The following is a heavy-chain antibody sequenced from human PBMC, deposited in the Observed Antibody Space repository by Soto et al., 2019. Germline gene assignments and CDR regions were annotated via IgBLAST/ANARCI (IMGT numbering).Heavy chain of an antibody. Sequence: PSETLSLTCTVSGVSISSRNYYWGWIRQPPGKGLEWIGNMYYSGSTYYNPSLKSRVTISVDTSKNQFSLKLSSVTAADTAVYYCATSGSYYGWFDPWGQGTLVTVSS. D-gene: IGHD3-10*01. V-gene: IGHV4-39*01. J-gene: IGHJ5*02. CDR3: ATSGSYYGWFDP. CDR2: MYYSGST. CDR1: GVSISSRNYY.